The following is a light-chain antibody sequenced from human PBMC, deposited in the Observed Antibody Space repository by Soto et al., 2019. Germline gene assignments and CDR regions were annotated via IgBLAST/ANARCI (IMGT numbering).Light chain of an antibody. V-gene: IGKV1-33*01. Sequence: DLQMTQSPSSLSAFVGDSVTITCQASQDIDNYLNWYRQKPGKAPNLLIYDASNLETGVPSRFSGGGSGTDFTFTINSLQPEDSATYYCQQYDNLPYTFGPGTKLEIK. CDR3: QQYDNLPYT. CDR2: DAS. CDR1: QDIDNY. J-gene: IGKJ2*01.